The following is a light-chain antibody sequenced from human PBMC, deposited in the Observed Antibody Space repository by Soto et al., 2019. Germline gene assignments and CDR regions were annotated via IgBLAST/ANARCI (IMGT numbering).Light chain of an antibody. Sequence: EIVLTQSPATLSSFPGDGVTLSCRASQYINTRLAWYQHRPGQAPRLLIYQTSLRAAGIPARSSARGSGTDFTLTLSRLEPEDFALYYCQQYGNSPLTFGGGTTVDI. V-gene: IGKV3D-11*03. J-gene: IGKJ4*01. CDR2: QTS. CDR3: QQYGNSPLT. CDR1: QYINTR.